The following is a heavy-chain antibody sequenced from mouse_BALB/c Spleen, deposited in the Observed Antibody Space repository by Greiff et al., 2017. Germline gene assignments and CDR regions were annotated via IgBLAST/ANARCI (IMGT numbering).Heavy chain of an antibody. CDR1: GYTFTSYV. V-gene: IGHV1-14*01. J-gene: IGHJ1*01. Sequence: LVESGPELVKPGASVKMSCKASGYTFTSYVMHWVKQKPGQGLEWIGYINPYNDGTKYNEKFKGKATLTSDKSSSTAYMELSSLTSEDSAVYYCAPEIVKNFDVWGAGTTVTVSS. CDR3: APEIVKNFDV. CDR2: INPYNDGT.